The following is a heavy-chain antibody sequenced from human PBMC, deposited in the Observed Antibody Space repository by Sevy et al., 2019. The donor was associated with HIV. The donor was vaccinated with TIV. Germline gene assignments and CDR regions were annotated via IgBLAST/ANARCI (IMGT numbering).Heavy chain of an antibody. CDR2: ISSSGSPI. Sequence: GGSLRRSCAASGFTFSSYEMNWVRQAPGKGLEWVSYISSSGSPIYYADSVKGRFTISRDNAKNSLYLQMNSLRAEDTGVYYCARDLPGDSRMDVWGQGTTVTVSS. J-gene: IGHJ6*02. CDR3: ARDLPGDSRMDV. D-gene: IGHD3-22*01. CDR1: GFTFSSYE. V-gene: IGHV3-48*03.